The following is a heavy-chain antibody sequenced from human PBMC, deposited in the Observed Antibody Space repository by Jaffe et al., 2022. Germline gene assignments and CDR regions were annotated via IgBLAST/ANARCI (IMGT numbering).Heavy chain of an antibody. V-gene: IGHV4-38-2*01. Sequence: QVQLQESGPGLVKPSETLSLTCAVSGYSISSGYYWGWIRQPPGKGLEWIGSIYHSGSTYYNPSLKSRVTISVDTSKNQFSLKLSSVTAADTAVYYCARTYYYDSSGYYYVYFDYWGQGTLVTVSS. J-gene: IGHJ4*02. CDR2: IYHSGST. D-gene: IGHD3-22*01. CDR1: GYSISSGYY. CDR3: ARTYYYDSSGYYYVYFDY.